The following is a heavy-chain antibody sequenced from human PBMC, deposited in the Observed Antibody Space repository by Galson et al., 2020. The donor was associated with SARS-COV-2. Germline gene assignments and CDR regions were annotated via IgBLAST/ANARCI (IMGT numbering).Heavy chain of an antibody. D-gene: IGHD2-2*01. Sequence: GGSLRLSCSASGFIFSDYAMHWVRQAPGKGLEYVSAISSNGGTSFYADSVNGRFTMSRDNSKNMFYLQMTALRLEDTAFYYCLSYSSTRQNHWGQGTLVTVSS. CDR3: LSYSSTRQNH. J-gene: IGHJ5*02. CDR1: GFIFSDYA. CDR2: ISSNGGTS. V-gene: IGHV3-64D*06.